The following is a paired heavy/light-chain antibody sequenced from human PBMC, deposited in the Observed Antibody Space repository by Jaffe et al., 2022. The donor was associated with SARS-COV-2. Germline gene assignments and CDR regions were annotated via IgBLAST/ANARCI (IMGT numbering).Heavy chain of an antibody. CDR2: IKSKIDGGTI. D-gene: IGHD4-17*01. CDR1: GFTFNNAW. CDR3: TATEYYNMDV. V-gene: IGHV3-15*01. Sequence: EVQLVESGGRLVKPGGSLRLSCAGSGFTFNNAWMNWVRRAPGKGLEWVGRIKSKIDGGTIEYAAPVKGRFGISRDDSKNTLYLQMNNLKTEDTAVYFCTATEYYNMDVWGKGTTVTVSS. J-gene: IGHJ6*03.
Light chain of an antibody. CDR3: QSYDGTTWV. CDR1: SGNIANNY. V-gene: IGLV6-57*02. J-gene: IGLJ3*02. Sequence: NFMLTQPHSVSESPGKTVTISCTVTSGNIANNYVQWYQHRPGSAPTTVIFEDDQRPSGVPDRFSGSIDSSSNSASLTISGLKTDDEADYFCQSYDGTTWVFGGGTKLTVL. CDR2: EDD.